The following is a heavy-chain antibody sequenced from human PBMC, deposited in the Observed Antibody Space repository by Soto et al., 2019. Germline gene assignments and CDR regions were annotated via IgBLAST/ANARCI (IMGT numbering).Heavy chain of an antibody. CDR1: GFTFSSYG. CDR2: ISYDGSNK. CDR3: AKDDDRIFDY. Sequence: GGSLRLSCAASGFTFSSYGMHWVRQAPGKGLEWVAVISYDGSNKYYADSVKGRFTISRDNSKNTLYLQMNSLRAEDTAVYYCAKDDDRIFDYWGQGTLVTVSS. D-gene: IGHD1-1*01. J-gene: IGHJ4*02. V-gene: IGHV3-30*18.